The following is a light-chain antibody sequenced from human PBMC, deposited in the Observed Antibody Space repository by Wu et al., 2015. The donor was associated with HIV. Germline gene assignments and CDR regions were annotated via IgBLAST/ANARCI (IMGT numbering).Light chain of an antibody. CDR1: QSVLNNF. CDR3: QQYGTSSPMYT. J-gene: IGKJ2*01. Sequence: EIVLTQSPGTLSLSAGERATLSCRASQSVLNNFLAWYQQKPGQAPRLLVYGATNRATGIPDRFSGSGSGTDFTLTISRLEPEDFAVYYCQQYGTSSPMYTFGQGTKLEIK. V-gene: IGKV3-20*01. CDR2: GAT.